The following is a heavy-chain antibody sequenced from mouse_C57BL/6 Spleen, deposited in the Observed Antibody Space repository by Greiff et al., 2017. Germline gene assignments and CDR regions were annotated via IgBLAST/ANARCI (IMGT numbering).Heavy chain of an antibody. CDR3: ASDYYYGSSYAMDY. Sequence: EVQGVESGGGLVKPGGSLKLSCAASGFTFSDYGMHWVRQAPEKGLEWVAYISSGSSTIYYADIVKGRFTISRDNAKNTLFRQMTSLRSEDTAMYYCASDYYYGSSYAMDYWGQGTSVTVSS. V-gene: IGHV5-17*01. CDR2: ISSGSSTI. CDR1: GFTFSDYG. D-gene: IGHD1-1*01. J-gene: IGHJ4*01.